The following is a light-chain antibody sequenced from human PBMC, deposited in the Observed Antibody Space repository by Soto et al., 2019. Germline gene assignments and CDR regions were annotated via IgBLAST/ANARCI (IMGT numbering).Light chain of an antibody. J-gene: IGLJ3*02. CDR1: SSNIGSNY. V-gene: IGLV1-47*02. CDR3: AAWDDSLRGWV. CDR2: TND. Sequence: QSVLTQPPSASGTPGQRVTISCSGSSSNIGSNYVYWYQQLPGTAPQLLIYTNDQRPSGVPARFSGSKSGASASLAISGLRSEDEADYYCAAWDDSLRGWVFGGGTKLTVL.